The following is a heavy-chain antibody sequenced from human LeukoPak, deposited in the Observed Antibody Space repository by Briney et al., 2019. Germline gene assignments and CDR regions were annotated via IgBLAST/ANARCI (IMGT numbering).Heavy chain of an antibody. Sequence: GGSLRLSCAASGFTFSSYAMHWVRQAPGKGLEYVSAISSNGGSTYYANSVKGRFTISRDNSKNTLYLQMGSLRAEDMAVYYCARAAMVRGVIRYFDYWGQGTLVTVSS. CDR2: ISSNGGST. CDR3: ARAAMVRGVIRYFDY. J-gene: IGHJ4*02. D-gene: IGHD3-10*01. CDR1: GFTFSSYA. V-gene: IGHV3-64*01.